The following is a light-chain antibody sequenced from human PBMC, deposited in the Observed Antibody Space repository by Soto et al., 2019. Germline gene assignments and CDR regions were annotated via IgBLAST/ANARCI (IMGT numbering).Light chain of an antibody. CDR2: ATD. J-gene: IGKJ1*01. CDR1: QTITNY. CDR3: QQSYNTPQT. V-gene: IGKV1-39*01. Sequence: IQMTQSPSSLSASVGDRVTITCRASQTITNYLNWYQQQSGKAPKLLIYATDTLQSGVPSRFSGSGSGTDYTLTISSLQPEDFATYYCQQSYNTPQTFGQRTKVDIK.